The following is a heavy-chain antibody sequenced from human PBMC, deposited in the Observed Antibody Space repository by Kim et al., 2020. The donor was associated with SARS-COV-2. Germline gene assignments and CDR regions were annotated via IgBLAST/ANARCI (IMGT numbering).Heavy chain of an antibody. CDR2: ISGSGGST. Sequence: GGSLRLSCAASGFTFSSDAMSWVRQAPGKGLEWVSGISGSGGSTYYADSVKGRFTISRDTSKNTLYLQMNSLRAEDTALYYCARHLRGGYGSGTYYVDNWGQGTLVTVSS. CDR1: GFTFSSDA. CDR3: ARHLRGGYGSGTYYVDN. D-gene: IGHD3-10*01. J-gene: IGHJ4*02. V-gene: IGHV3-23*01.